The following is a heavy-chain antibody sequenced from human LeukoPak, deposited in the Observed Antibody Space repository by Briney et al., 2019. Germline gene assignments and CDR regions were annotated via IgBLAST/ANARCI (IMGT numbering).Heavy chain of an antibody. D-gene: IGHD3-22*01. CDR3: ARDSSGYGPEPQQYFDY. Sequence: GGSLRLSCAASGFTFSSYAMHWVRQAPGKGLEWVAVISYDGSNKYYADSVKGRFTISRDNSKNTLYLQMNSLRAEDTAVYYCARDSSGYGPEPQQYFDYWGQGTLVTVSS. J-gene: IGHJ4*02. V-gene: IGHV3-30*04. CDR1: GFTFSSYA. CDR2: ISYDGSNK.